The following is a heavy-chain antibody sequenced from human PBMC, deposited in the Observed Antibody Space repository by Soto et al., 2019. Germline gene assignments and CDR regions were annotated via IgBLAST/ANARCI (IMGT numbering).Heavy chain of an antibody. CDR3: AKDPDYYDSSGYYQPDAFDI. V-gene: IGHV3-23*01. D-gene: IGHD3-22*01. J-gene: IGHJ3*02. Sequence: EVQLLESGGGLVQPGGSLRLSCAASGFTFSIYAMSWVRQAPGKGLEWVSAISGSGGSTYYADSVKGRFTISRDNSKNTLYLQMNSLRADDTAVFYCAKDPDYYDSSGYYQPDAFDIWGQGTMVTVSS. CDR1: GFTFSIYA. CDR2: ISGSGGST.